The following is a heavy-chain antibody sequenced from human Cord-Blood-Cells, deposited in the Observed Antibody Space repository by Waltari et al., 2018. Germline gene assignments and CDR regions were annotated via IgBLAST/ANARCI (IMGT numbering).Heavy chain of an antibody. D-gene: IGHD2-2*01. CDR3: ARRCSSTSCYFRVDY. Sequence: QLQLQESGPGLVKPSEPLSLTCTVSGGSISSSSYYWGWIRQPPGKGLEWIGSIYYSGSTYYNPSLKSRVTISVDTSKNQFSLKLSSVTAADTAVYYCARRCSSTSCYFRVDYWGQGTLVTVSS. J-gene: IGHJ4*02. CDR1: GGSISSSSYY. CDR2: IYYSGST. V-gene: IGHV4-39*01.